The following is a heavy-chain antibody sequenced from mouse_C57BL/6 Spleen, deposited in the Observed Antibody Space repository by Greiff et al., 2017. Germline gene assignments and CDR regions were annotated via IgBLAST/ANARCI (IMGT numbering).Heavy chain of an antibody. CDR3: ARHEYGNSYDYCDY. D-gene: IGHD1-1*01. CDR2: ISSGGSYT. V-gene: IGHV5-6*02. CDR1: GFTFSSYG. J-gene: IGHJ2*01. Sequence: EVMLVESGGDLVKPGGSLKLSCAASGFTFSSYGMSWVRQTPDKRLEWVATISSGGSYTYYPDSVKGRFTISRDNAKNTLYLQMSSLKSEDTAMYYGARHEYGNSYDYCDYWGQGTTLTVSS.